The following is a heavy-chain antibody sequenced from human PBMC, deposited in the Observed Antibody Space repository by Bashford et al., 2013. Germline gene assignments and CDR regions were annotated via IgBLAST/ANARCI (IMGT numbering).Heavy chain of an antibody. J-gene: IGHJ4*03. D-gene: IGHD3-22*01. CDR2: FYYSGST. CDR1: GGSISTYY. CDR3: ARSRQGSGYYYEFDY. V-gene: IGHV4-59*01. Sequence: SETLSLTCTVSGGSISTYYWSWIRQPPGKGLEWMGYFYYSGSTTYNPSLKSRVTISGDTSKNQFSLKLSSVTAADTAVYFCARSRQGSGYYYEFDYWGQGTTVTVSS.